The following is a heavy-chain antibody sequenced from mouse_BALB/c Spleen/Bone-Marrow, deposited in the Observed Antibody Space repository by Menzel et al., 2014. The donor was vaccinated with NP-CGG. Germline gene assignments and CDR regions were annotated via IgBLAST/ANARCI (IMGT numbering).Heavy chain of an antibody. J-gene: IGHJ2*01. CDR3: TRGWDGYSFDY. Sequence: QVQLQQPGAELVMPGASVKMSCKASGYTFTDYWMHWVKQRPGQGLEWIGAIDTSDTYTNYNQKFKGKATLTVDESSSTAYMQLSSLTSEDSAVYFCTRGWDGYSFDYWGQGTTLTVSS. CDR2: IDTSDTYT. CDR1: GYTFTDYW. V-gene: IGHV1-69*01. D-gene: IGHD4-1*01.